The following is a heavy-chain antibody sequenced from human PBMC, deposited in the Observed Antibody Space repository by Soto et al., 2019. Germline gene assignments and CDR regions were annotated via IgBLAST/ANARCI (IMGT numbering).Heavy chain of an antibody. CDR1: GFTFSSSG. J-gene: IGHJ4*02. V-gene: IGHV3-30*18. CDR3: AKSPPAVAGYFDY. CDR2: TSFDGSSG. Sequence: QVQLVESGGGVVQPGRSLRLSCAASGFTFSSSGMHWVRQAPGKGLEWVAVTSFDGSSGYYADSVRGRFTISRDNSNKTLYLQMNSLRAYDTAVYYCAKSPPAVAGYFDYWGQGTLVTVSS. D-gene: IGHD6-19*01.